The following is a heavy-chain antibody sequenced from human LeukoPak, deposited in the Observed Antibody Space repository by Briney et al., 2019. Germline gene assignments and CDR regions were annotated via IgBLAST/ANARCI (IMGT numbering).Heavy chain of an antibody. V-gene: IGHV4-39*01. D-gene: IGHD3-16*02. Sequence: SETLSLTCTVSGGSIGSSSYYWGWIRQPPGKGLEWIGSIYYSGSTYYNPSLKSRVTISVDTSKNQFSLKLSSVTAADTAVYYCARHFSDYVWGSYRSQSNLYYFDYWGQGTLVTVSS. J-gene: IGHJ4*02. CDR3: ARHFSDYVWGSYRSQSNLYYFDY. CDR2: IYYSGST. CDR1: GGSIGSSSYY.